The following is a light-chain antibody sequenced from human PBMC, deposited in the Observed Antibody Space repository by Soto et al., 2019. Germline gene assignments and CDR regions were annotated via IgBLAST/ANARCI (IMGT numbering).Light chain of an antibody. Sequence: EVVLTQSPGTLFLSPGERATLSCRASQSISSSYLAWYQQKPGQAPRLLIYGASSRVTGIPDRFSGSGSGTDFTLTISRLEPEDSAVYYCQQRHMWPITFGQGTRLEI. CDR1: QSISSSY. V-gene: IGKV3D-20*02. CDR2: GAS. CDR3: QQRHMWPIT. J-gene: IGKJ5*01.